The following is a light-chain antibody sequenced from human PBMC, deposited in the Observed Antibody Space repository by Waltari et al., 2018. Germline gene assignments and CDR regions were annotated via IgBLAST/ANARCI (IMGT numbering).Light chain of an antibody. CDR3: QQYYSTPPVT. V-gene: IGKV4-1*01. CDR2: WAS. CDR1: QSVIYSSNNKNY. Sequence: DIVMTQSPDSLAVSLGERATINCKSSQSVIYSSNNKNYLAWYQQKPGQPPKLLIYWASTRESGVPDRFSGSGSGTDFTLTISSLQAEDVAVYYCQQYYSTPPVTFGQGTKVEIK. J-gene: IGKJ1*01.